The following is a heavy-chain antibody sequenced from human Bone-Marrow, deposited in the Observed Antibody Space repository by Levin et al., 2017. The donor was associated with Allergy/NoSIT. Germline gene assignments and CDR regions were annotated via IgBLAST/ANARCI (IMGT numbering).Heavy chain of an antibody. J-gene: IGHJ6*02. CDR1: GFTLSSYW. CDR2: INQDGSEK. D-gene: IGHD6-13*01. Sequence: GESLKISCATSGFTLSSYWMSWVRQAPGKGLEWVANINQDGSEKYQVDSVKGRFTISRDNANNSLYLQMNSLRAEDTAVYYCARAGAAAAKYYYAMDVWGQGTTVTVSS. V-gene: IGHV3-7*01. CDR3: ARAGAAAAKYYYAMDV.